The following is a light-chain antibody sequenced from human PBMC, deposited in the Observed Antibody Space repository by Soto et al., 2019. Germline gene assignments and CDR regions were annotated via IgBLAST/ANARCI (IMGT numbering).Light chain of an antibody. CDR2: AAS. Sequence: DIQMTQSPSSLSASVGDRVTITCRASQSISSYLNWYQQKPGKAPKLLIYAASSLQSGVPSRFSGSGSGTDFTLTISSLEPEDFAIYSCQQRSDWPITFGQGTRLEIK. J-gene: IGKJ5*01. CDR3: QQRSDWPIT. V-gene: IGKV1-39*01. CDR1: QSISSY.